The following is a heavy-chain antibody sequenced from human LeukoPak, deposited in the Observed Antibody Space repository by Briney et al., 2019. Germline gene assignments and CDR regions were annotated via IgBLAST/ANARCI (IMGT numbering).Heavy chain of an antibody. CDR2: ISAYNGNT. CDR1: GYTFTSYG. Sequence: ASVKVSCKASGYTFTSYGISWVRQAPGQGLEWMGWISAYNGNTNYAQKLQGRVTMTRDTSISTAYMELSRLRSDDTAVYYCATPLITELGYWGQGTLVTVSS. J-gene: IGHJ4*02. CDR3: ATPLITELGY. D-gene: IGHD1-14*01. V-gene: IGHV1-18*01.